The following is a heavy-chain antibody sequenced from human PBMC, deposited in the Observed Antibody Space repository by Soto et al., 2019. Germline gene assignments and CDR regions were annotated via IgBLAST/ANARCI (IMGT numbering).Heavy chain of an antibody. D-gene: IGHD6-19*01. CDR1: GGSISNSSYL. Sequence: SETLSLTCSVSGGSISNSSYLWGWVRQPPGKGLQWIGSVSHIGSTNYNPSLKSRLTISVGTSKTQSSLRLDSVTAADTAVYYCTRIAVSGPRTGFDYWGQGILVTVSS. J-gene: IGHJ4*02. CDR3: TRIAVSGPRTGFDY. V-gene: IGHV4-39*01. CDR2: VSHIGST.